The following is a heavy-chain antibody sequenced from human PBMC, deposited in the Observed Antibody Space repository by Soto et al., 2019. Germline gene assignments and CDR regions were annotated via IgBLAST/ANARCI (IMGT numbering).Heavy chain of an antibody. V-gene: IGHV4-38-2*01. CDR1: DSSINSNYY. CDR3: ERGLYGGNFHY. Sequence: PSETLSLTCGVSDSSINSNYYWLWIRQPPGKGLEWIGAIHHSGTTYYTPSLKSRVTISMDMSKNHFSLRLTSVTAADTAIYYCERGLYGGNFHYWGQGTPVTVSS. CDR2: IHHSGTT. D-gene: IGHD2-21*02. J-gene: IGHJ4*02.